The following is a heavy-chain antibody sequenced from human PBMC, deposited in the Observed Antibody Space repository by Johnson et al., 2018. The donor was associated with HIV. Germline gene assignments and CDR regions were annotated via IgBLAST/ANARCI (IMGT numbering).Heavy chain of an antibody. CDR3: ARDQVVKAAFDI. CDR1: GFTFSSYA. Sequence: QVQLVESGGGVVQPGRSLRLSCAASGFTFSSYAMHWVRQAPGKGLELVAVISYDGSDKFYADSVKGRFTISRDNAKNSLYLQMNSLRAEDTAVYYCARDQVVKAAFDIWGQGTMVTVSS. CDR2: ISYDGSDK. D-gene: IGHD2-2*01. J-gene: IGHJ3*02. V-gene: IGHV3-30*04.